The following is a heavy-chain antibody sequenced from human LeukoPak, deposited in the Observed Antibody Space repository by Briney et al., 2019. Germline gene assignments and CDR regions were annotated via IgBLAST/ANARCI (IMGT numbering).Heavy chain of an antibody. CDR3: AKTDDPGRSIAVAGVGFDP. Sequence: PGGSLRLSCAASGFTISSYGMHWVRQAPGKGLEWVAVVSYDGSNKYYADSVKGRFTISRDNSKNTLYLQMNSLRAEDTAVYYCAKTDDPGRSIAVAGVGFDPWGQGTLVTVSS. J-gene: IGHJ5*02. CDR2: VSYDGSNK. D-gene: IGHD6-19*01. CDR1: GFTISSYG. V-gene: IGHV3-30*18.